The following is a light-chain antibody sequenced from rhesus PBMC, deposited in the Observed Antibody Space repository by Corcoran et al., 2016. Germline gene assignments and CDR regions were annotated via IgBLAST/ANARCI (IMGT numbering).Light chain of an antibody. CDR3: CSYAGSYTYI. CDR1: SNDIGGYIY. CDR2: EGT. Sequence: QAALTQPRSVSGSPGQAVTISYTGTSNDIGGYIYVSWYQQHPGTAPKLMIYEGTTRPSGVSDRFSGSKSGSTASLTISGLPAEDEADYYCCSYAGSYTYIFGLGTRRTVL. V-gene: IGLV2-32*01. J-gene: IGLJ1*01.